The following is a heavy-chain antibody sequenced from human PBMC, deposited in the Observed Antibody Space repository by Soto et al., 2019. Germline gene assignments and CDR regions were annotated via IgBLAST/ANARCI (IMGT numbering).Heavy chain of an antibody. CDR3: ARDESYCSGGSCYDYGGSFDY. V-gene: IGHV3-30-3*01. D-gene: IGHD2-15*01. CDR2: ISYDGSNK. J-gene: IGHJ4*02. CDR1: GFTFSSYA. Sequence: WGSLRLSCAASGFTFSSYAMHWVRQAPGKGLEWVAVISYDGSNKYYADSVKGRFTISRDNSKNTLYLQMNSLRAEDTAVYYCARDESYCSGGSCYDYGGSFDYWGQGTLVTVSS.